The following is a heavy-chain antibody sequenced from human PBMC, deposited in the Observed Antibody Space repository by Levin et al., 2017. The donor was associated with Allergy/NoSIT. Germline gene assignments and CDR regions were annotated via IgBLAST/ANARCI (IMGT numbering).Heavy chain of an antibody. J-gene: IGHJ3*02. CDR1: GFTFSNAW. CDR3: TTSIVWQPAGAFDI. D-gene: IGHD3-16*01. Sequence: GESLKISCAASGFTFSNAWMSWVRQAPGKGLEWVGRIKSKTDGGTTDYAAPVKGRFTISRDDSKNTLYLQMNSLKTEDTAVYYGTTSIVWQPAGAFDIWGQGTLVTVSS. V-gene: IGHV3-15*01. CDR2: IKSKTDGGTT.